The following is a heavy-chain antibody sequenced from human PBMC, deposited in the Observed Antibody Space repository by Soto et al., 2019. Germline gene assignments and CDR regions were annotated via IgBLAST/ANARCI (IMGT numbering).Heavy chain of an antibody. Sequence: QVPLVESGGGVVQPGRSLRLSCAASGFAFSNYGMHWVRQAPCKGLEWVAVIWYDGSDEYYGDSVKGRFTIFRDNSKNTLYLQMNSLSAEDTALYYCATDQGLYWGQGTLVTVSS. CDR1: GFAFSNYG. CDR2: IWYDGSDE. CDR3: ATDQGLY. V-gene: IGHV3-33*01. J-gene: IGHJ4*02.